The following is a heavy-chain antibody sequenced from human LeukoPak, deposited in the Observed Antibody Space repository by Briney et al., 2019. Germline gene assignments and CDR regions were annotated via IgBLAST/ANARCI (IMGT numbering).Heavy chain of an antibody. D-gene: IGHD6-19*01. J-gene: IGHJ4*02. Sequence: GGSRKLSCAASGFTFSGSAMHWVRQASGKGLEWVGRIRSKLNGYATVYAASVKGRFTISRDDSKNRAYLQMNSLKTEDTAMYYCTREGSGWYTDYWGQGTLVTVSS. CDR1: GFTFSGSA. CDR3: TREGSGWYTDY. CDR2: IRSKLNGYAT. V-gene: IGHV3-73*01.